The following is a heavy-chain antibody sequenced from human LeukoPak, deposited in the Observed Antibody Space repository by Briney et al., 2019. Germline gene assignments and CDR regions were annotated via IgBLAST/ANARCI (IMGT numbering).Heavy chain of an antibody. J-gene: IGHJ4*02. V-gene: IGHV1-18*01. CDR3: ARVMNYYGSGSYYTPNYFDY. CDR2: ISAYNGNT. Sequence: GASVKVSCKASGYTFTSYGISWVRQAPGQGLEWMGWISAYNGNTNYAQKLQGRVTMTTDTSTSTAYMELRSLRSDDTAVYYCARVMNYYGSGSYYTPNYFDYWGQGTLVTVSS. D-gene: IGHD3-10*01. CDR1: GYTFTSYG.